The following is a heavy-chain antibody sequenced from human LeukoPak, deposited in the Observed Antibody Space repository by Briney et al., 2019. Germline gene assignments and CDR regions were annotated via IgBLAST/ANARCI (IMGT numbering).Heavy chain of an antibody. CDR1: VFTFSNSA. CDR3: AKGIYSSGWSYFDY. Sequence: GGPLRLSCRASVFTFSNSAMIWLRRAPGKGVEGFSTLYGSYIIPCYPAAVKGQHTISRDNYKNTLYLQMHSMRADDTAVYYCAKGIYSSGWSYFDYWGHGTLVTVCS. D-gene: IGHD6-19*01. CDR2: LYGSYIIP. J-gene: IGHJ4*01. V-gene: IGHV3-23*01.